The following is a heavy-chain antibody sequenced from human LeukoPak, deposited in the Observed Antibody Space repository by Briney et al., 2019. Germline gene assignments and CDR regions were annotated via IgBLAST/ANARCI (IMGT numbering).Heavy chain of an antibody. V-gene: IGHV3-9*01. CDR1: GFTFDDYA. J-gene: IGHJ4*02. CDR2: ISWNSGSI. CDR3: AKDSSSGWYLDY. Sequence: GGSLRLSCAASGFTFDDYAMHWVRQAPGRGLEWVSGISWNSGSIGYADSVEGRFTISRDNAKNSLYLQMNSLRAEDTALYYCAKDSSSGWYLDYWGQGTLVTVSS. D-gene: IGHD6-19*01.